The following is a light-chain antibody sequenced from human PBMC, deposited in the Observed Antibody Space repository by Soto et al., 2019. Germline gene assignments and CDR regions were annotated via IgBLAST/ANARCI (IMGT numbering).Light chain of an antibody. CDR1: SSNIGAGYD. V-gene: IGLV1-40*01. Sequence: QPVLTQPPSVSGAPGQRVTVSCTGSSSNIGAGYDVHWYQQFPGTAPKLLIYGNNNRPSGVPDRFSGSTSGTSASLAITGRQSEDEADFYCPSYDNTLSGSVFGTGTKLTVL. CDR3: PSYDNTLSGSV. CDR2: GNN. J-gene: IGLJ1*01.